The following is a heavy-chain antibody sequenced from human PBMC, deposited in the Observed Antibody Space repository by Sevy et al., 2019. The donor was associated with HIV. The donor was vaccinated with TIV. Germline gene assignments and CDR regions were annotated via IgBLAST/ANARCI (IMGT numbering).Heavy chain of an antibody. CDR3: ARARYGCSGGSCYSGYDYYGMDV. V-gene: IGHV1-69*13. CDR1: GGTFSSYA. J-gene: IGHJ6*02. Sequence: ASVKVSCKASGGTFSSYAISWVRQAPGQGLEWMGGIIPIFGTANYAQKFQGRVTITAGESTSTGYMELSSLRSEDTAVYDCARARYGCSGGSCYSGYDYYGMDVWGQGTPVTVSS. CDR2: IIPIFGTA. D-gene: IGHD2-15*01.